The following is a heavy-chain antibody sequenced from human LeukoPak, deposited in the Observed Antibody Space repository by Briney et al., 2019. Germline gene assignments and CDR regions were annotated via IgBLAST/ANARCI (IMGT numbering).Heavy chain of an antibody. Sequence: ASVKVSCRASGYTFTSYGISWVRQAPGQGLEWMGWISAYNGNTNYAQKLQGRVTMTTDTSTSTAYMELRSLRSDDTAVYYCARDYYDSSGYYYLDYWGQGTLVTVSS. D-gene: IGHD3-22*01. J-gene: IGHJ4*02. CDR3: ARDYYDSSGYYYLDY. V-gene: IGHV1-18*01. CDR1: GYTFTSYG. CDR2: ISAYNGNT.